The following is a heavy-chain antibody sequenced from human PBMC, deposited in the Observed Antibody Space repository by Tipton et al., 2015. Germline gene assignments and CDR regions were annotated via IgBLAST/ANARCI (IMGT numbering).Heavy chain of an antibody. V-gene: IGHV1-8*01. Sequence: QSGPEVKKPGASVKVSCKASGYSFTSYDFSWVRQATGQGLEWKGWVNPNSGNAGYAQKFRGRVTMTWNTSISTAYMELTSLRSEDTAVYYCASGARGWIDPWGQGTLVTVSS. CDR3: ASGARGWIDP. J-gene: IGHJ5*02. CDR1: GYSFTSYD. CDR2: VNPNSGNA.